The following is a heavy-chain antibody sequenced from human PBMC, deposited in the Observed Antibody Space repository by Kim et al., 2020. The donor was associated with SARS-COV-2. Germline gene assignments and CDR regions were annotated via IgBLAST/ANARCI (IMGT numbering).Heavy chain of an antibody. CDR1: GYTFTSYD. J-gene: IGHJ6*02. Sequence: ASVKVSCKASGYTFTSYDINWVRQATGQGLEWMGWMNPNSGNTGYAQKFQGRVTMTRNTSISTAYMELSSLRSEDTAVYYCAVSIAVPRGGYYYYYGMDVWGQGTTVTVSS. V-gene: IGHV1-8*01. CDR2: MNPNSGNT. D-gene: IGHD6-19*01. CDR3: AVSIAVPRGGYYYYYGMDV.